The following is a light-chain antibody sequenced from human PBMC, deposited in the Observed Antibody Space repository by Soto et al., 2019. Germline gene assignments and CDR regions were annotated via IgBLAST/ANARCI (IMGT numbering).Light chain of an antibody. Sequence: DIVMTQSPSSLPVTPGEPASISCRSIQRLLHSNGYNYLDWYLQTPGQSPQLLIYLGSNRASGVPDRFSGSGSGTDFTLKISRLEAEDVGVYCCMQALLTPRTFGQGTLLEIK. CDR2: LGS. CDR3: MQALLTPRT. V-gene: IGKV2-28*01. J-gene: IGKJ5*01. CDR1: QRLLHSNGYNY.